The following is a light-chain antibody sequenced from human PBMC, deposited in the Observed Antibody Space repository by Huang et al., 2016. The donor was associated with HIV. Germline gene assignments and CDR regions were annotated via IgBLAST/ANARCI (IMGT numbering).Light chain of an antibody. V-gene: IGKV1-39*01. CDR1: QTIANY. Sequence: DIQMTQSPSSLSASVGDRVTITCRASQTIANYLNWYQQKPGKALKVLIYAASSLQSGVPSRFSGSGYGTDFTLTISSLQPEDFATYYCQQSSSTLVTFGQGTKLEIK. CDR2: AAS. J-gene: IGKJ2*01. CDR3: QQSSSTLVT.